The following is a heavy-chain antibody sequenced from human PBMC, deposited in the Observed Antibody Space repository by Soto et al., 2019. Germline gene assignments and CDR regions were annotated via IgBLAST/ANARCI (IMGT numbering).Heavy chain of an antibody. CDR1: GYTFTSYG. CDR3: ARDFRPTGTNDAFDI. D-gene: IGHD1-7*01. CDR2: ISAYNGNT. V-gene: IGHV1-18*04. J-gene: IGHJ3*02. Sequence: ASVKVSCKASGYTFTSYGISWVRQAPGQGLEWMGWISAYNGNTNYAQKLQGRVTMTTDTSTSTAYMELRSLRSDDTAVYYCARDFRPTGTNDAFDIWGQGTMVTVSS.